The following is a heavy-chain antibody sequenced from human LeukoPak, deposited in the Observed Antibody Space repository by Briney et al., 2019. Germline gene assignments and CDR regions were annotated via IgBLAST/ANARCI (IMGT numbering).Heavy chain of an antibody. J-gene: IGHJ4*02. Sequence: SETLSLTCSVSGGSMSSSNYYWGWIRQSPGKGLEWIGSIFYTGNTHYNPSLRSRVTISVDTSKNQFSLKVTSVTAADTAVYYCARFMAAAGHYDYWGQGTLVIVSS. V-gene: IGHV4-39*07. CDR1: GGSMSSSNYY. CDR2: IFYTGNT. CDR3: ARFMAAAGHYDY. D-gene: IGHD6-13*01.